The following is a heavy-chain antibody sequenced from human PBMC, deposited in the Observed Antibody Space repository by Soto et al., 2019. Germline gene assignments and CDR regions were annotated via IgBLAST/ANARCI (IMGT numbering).Heavy chain of an antibody. V-gene: IGHV3-48*03. CDR1: GFTFSTYE. J-gene: IGHJ6*01. D-gene: IGHD3-10*01. Sequence: PWGSLRVSCASSGFTFSTYEMNWVRQAPGKGLEWVSYISSSGSTIYYADSVNGRFTISRDNAKNSLYLQMNSLRAEDTAVYYCARHRGILGSYYYGMDVWGQGTTVTVSS. CDR3: ARHRGILGSYYYGMDV. CDR2: ISSSGSTI.